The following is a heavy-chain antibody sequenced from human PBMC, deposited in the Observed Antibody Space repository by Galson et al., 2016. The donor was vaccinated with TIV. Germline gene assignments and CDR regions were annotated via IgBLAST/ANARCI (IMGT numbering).Heavy chain of an antibody. V-gene: IGHV3-23*01. CDR2: LSLNGDYT. CDR3: AKVGESGDYSWDAFDV. CDR1: GFSFRNYV. J-gene: IGHJ3*01. Sequence: SLRLSCAASGFSFRNYVMSWVRLAPGEGLEWVSSLSLNGDYTYYADSVKGRFAISRDNSKYTLFLQLNSLTAGDTAIYYCAKVGESGDYSWDAFDVWGQGTVVTVSS. D-gene: IGHD2-21*01.